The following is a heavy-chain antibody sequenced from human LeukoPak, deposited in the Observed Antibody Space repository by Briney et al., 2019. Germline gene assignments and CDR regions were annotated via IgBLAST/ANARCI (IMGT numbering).Heavy chain of an antibody. D-gene: IGHD1-1*01. J-gene: IGHJ5*02. Sequence: SETLSLTCTVSGGSISSGGYYWSWIRQHPGKGLEWIGYIYYSGSTYYNPSLKSRVTISVDTSKNRFSLKLSSVTAADTAVYYCARDQLLRRRGFDPWGQGTLVTVSS. CDR1: GGSISSGGYY. CDR2: IYYSGST. CDR3: ARDQLLRRRGFDP. V-gene: IGHV4-31*03.